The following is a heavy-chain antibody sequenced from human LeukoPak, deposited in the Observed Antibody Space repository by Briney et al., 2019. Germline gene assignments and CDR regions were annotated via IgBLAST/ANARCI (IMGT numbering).Heavy chain of an antibody. CDR2: IYYSGST. V-gene: IGHV4-39*07. CDR3: ARDRVNGIAAAGTAVYYYYYGMDV. CDR1: GGSISSSSYY. D-gene: IGHD6-13*01. J-gene: IGHJ6*02. Sequence: PSETLSLTCTVSGGSISSSSYYWGWIRQPPGKGLEWIGSIYYSGSTYYNPSLKSRVTISVDTSKNQFSLKLSSVTAADTAVYYCARDRVNGIAAAGTAVYYYYYGMDVWGQGTTVTVSS.